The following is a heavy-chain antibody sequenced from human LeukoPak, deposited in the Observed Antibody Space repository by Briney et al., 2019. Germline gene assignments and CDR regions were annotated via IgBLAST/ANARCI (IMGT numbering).Heavy chain of an antibody. CDR2: IYHSGST. CDR3: ARAEGIAAAATEV. J-gene: IGHJ4*02. D-gene: IGHD6-13*01. V-gene: IGHV4-30-2*01. CDR1: GGSISSGGYY. Sequence: PSQTLSLTCTVSGGSISSGGYYWSWVRQPPGKGLEWIGYIYHSGSTYYNPSLKSRVTISVDRSKNQFSLKLSSVIAADTAVYYCARAEGIAAAATEVWGQGTLVTVSS.